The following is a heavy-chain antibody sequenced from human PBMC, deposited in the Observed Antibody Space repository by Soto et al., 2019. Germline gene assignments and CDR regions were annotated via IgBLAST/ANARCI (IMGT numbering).Heavy chain of an antibody. V-gene: IGHV3-30*18. J-gene: IGHJ3*02. Sequence: QVQLVESGGGVVQPGRSLRLSCAASGFTFSSYGMHWVRQAPGKGLEWVAVISYDGSNKYYADSVKGRFTISRDNSKNTLYLQMNSLRAEDTAVYYCAKDGPQRWLQFVELAFDIWGQGTMVTVSS. CDR2: ISYDGSNK. CDR3: AKDGPQRWLQFVELAFDI. CDR1: GFTFSSYG. D-gene: IGHD3-3*01.